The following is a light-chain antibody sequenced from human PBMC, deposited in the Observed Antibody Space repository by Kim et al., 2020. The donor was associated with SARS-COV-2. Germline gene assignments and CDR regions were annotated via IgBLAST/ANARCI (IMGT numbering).Light chain of an antibody. CDR1: SSNIGSNY. Sequence: GQRVTISCSGSSSNIGSNYVYWYQQLPGTAPKLLIYRNTQWPSGVPDRFSGSKSGTSASLAISGLRSEDEADYYCAAWDDSLSGWVFGGGTQLTVL. J-gene: IGLJ3*02. CDR3: AAWDDSLSGWV. CDR2: RNT. V-gene: IGLV1-47*01.